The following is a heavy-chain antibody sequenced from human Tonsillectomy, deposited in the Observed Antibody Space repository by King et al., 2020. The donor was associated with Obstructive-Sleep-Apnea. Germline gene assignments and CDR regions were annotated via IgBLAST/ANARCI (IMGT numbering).Heavy chain of an antibody. CDR2: ISSSSSTI. CDR1: GFTFSSYS. Sequence: QLVQSGGGLVQPGGSLRLSCAASGFTFSSYSMNWVRQAPGKGLEWVSYISSSSSTIYYTDSVKGRFTISRDNAKNSLYLQMNSLRAEDTAVYYCARDNRHAFDIWGQGTMVTVSS. V-gene: IGHV3-48*04. J-gene: IGHJ3*02. CDR3: ARDNRHAFDI.